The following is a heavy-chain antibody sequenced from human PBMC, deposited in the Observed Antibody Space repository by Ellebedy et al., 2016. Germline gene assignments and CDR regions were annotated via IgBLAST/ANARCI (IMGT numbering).Heavy chain of an antibody. V-gene: IGHV1-3*01. CDR2: INAGNGNT. CDR3: ARIAAAGKGAIWFDP. D-gene: IGHD6-13*01. CDR1: GYTFTSYA. J-gene: IGHJ5*02. Sequence: ASVKVSCKASGYTFTSYAMHRVRQAPGQRLEWMGWINAGNGNTKYSQKFQGRVTITRDTSASTAYMELSSLRSEDTAVYYCARIAAAGKGAIWFDPWGQGTLVTVSS.